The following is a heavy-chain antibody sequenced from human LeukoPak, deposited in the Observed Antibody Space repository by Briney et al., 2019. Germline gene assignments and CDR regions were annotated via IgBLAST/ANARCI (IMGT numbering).Heavy chain of an antibody. V-gene: IGHV1-69*13. CDR1: GGTFSNYP. J-gene: IGHJ5*02. CDR3: ATHTGGYNYWWFDI. CDR2: IIPIYGTA. Sequence: SVKVSCKASGGTFSNYPIIWVRQAPGRGLEWLGGIIPIYGTANYALMFRGRITLTAHESTATAYMELRSLTSDDTAMYFCATHTGGYNYWWFDIWGQGTLVTVSS. D-gene: IGHD5-24*01.